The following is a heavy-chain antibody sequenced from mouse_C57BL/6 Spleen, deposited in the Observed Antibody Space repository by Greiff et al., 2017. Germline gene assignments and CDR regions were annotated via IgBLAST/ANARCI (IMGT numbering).Heavy chain of an antibody. Sequence: EVQLVESGGGLVQPKGSLKLSCAASGFTFNTYAMHWVRQAPGKGLEWVARIRSKSSNYATYYADSVKDRFTISRDDSQSMLHLQMNNLKTEDTAMYYCVREGGDSYYVGWYFDVWGTGTTVTVSS. V-gene: IGHV10-3*01. D-gene: IGHD2-12*01. J-gene: IGHJ1*03. CDR1: GFTFNTYA. CDR3: VREGGDSYYVGWYFDV. CDR2: IRSKSSNYAT.